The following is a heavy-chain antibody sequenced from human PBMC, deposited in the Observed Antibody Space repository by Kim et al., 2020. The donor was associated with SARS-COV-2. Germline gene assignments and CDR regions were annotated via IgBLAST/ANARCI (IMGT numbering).Heavy chain of an antibody. CDR2: INHSGST. D-gene: IGHD4-4*01. CDR3: ARGRLLRYSNGPLTYYYYMDV. Sequence: SETLSLTCAVYGGSFSGYYWSWIRQPPGKGLEWIGEINHSGSTNYNPSLKSRVTISVDTSKNQFSLKLSSVTAADTAVYYCARGRLLRYSNGPLTYYYYMDVWGKGTTVTVSS. CDR1: GGSFSGYY. V-gene: IGHV4-34*01. J-gene: IGHJ6*03.